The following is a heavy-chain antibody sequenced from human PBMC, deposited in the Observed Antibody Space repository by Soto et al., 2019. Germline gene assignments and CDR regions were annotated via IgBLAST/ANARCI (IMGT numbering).Heavy chain of an antibody. CDR1: GGSISSSHW. J-gene: IGHJ3*01. V-gene: IGHV4-4*02. CDR3: ARVVLTITRGAFDA. D-gene: IGHD3-9*01. Sequence: QVQLQESGPGLVKPSGTLSLTCAVSGGSISSSHWWTWVRQSPGEGLEYIGEISHSGTSISNPSLKSRVTLSVDKSKNHFSLTLTSVTAADTAVYYCARVVLTITRGAFDAWGQGTLVIVSS. CDR2: ISHSGTS.